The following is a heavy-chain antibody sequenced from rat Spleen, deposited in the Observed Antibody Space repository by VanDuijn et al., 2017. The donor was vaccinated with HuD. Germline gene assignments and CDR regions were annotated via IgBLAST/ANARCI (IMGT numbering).Heavy chain of an antibody. J-gene: IGHJ2*01. CDR1: GFIFSDYN. D-gene: IGHD1-4*01. CDR3: ARSRVYDY. V-gene: IGHV5-20*01. Sequence: EVQLVESGGGLVQPGESLKLSCAASGFIFSDYNMAWVRQAPKKGLDWVASISYDGGTTYYRDSVKGRFTISRDNAKSSLYLQMDSLRSEDTATYYCARSRVYDYWGQGVMVTVSS. CDR2: ISYDGGTT.